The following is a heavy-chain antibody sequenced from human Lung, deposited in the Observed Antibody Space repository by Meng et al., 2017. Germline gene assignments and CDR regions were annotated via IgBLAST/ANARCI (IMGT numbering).Heavy chain of an antibody. CDR2: INAVFGTT. Sequence: SVKVSCKALGGIFSNYVIGWGRQAPGQGREWMGGINAVFGTTNYAQKFQGRVTITTDESTSTVYMELTRLTSEDTAVYFCARKAGNCISTTCYSLDYWGQGTLVTVSS. D-gene: IGHD2-2*01. CDR3: ARKAGNCISTTCYSLDY. J-gene: IGHJ4*02. V-gene: IGHV1-69*05. CDR1: GGIFSNYV.